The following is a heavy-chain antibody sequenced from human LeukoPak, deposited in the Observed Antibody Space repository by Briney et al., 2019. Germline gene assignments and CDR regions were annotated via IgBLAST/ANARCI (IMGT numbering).Heavy chain of an antibody. CDR2: IYSGGST. CDR1: GFTVSSNY. J-gene: IGHJ6*02. D-gene: IGHD6-19*01. Sequence: GGSLRLSCAASGFTVSSNYMSWVRQAPGKGLEWVSVIYSGGSTYYADSVKGRFTISRDNSKNTLYLQMNSLRAEDTAVYYRARSVAALWYGMDVWGQGTTVTVSS. CDR3: ARSVAALWYGMDV. V-gene: IGHV3-53*01.